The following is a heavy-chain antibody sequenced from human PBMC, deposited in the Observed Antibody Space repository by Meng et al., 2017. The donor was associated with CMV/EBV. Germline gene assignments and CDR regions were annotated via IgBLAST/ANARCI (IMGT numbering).Heavy chain of an antibody. CDR3: AKDPSWGGPVNYYYYGMDV. CDR1: GFTFSSYW. CDR2: INSDGSST. J-gene: IGHJ6*02. Sequence: GESLKISCAASGFTFSSYWMHWVRQAPGKGLVWVSRINSDGSSTSYADSVKGRFTISRDNSKNTLYLQMNSLRAEDTAVYYCAKDPSWGGPVNYYYYGMDVWGQGTTVTVSS. V-gene: IGHV3-74*01. D-gene: IGHD3-16*01.